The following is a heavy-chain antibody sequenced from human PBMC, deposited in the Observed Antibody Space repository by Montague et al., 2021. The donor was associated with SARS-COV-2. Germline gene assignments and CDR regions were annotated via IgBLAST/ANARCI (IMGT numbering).Heavy chain of an antibody. V-gene: IGHV4-39*01. D-gene: IGHD3-9*01. Sequence: SETLSLTCTVSGSSIRSSSYYWGWIRQPPGKGLEWIGSIYYSGSTYYNPSLKSRITISVDTSKNQFSLKLSSVTAADTAVYYCATYYDILTGYYIDAFDIWGQGTMVTVSS. J-gene: IGHJ3*02. CDR3: ATYYDILTGYYIDAFDI. CDR2: IYYSGST. CDR1: GSSIRSSSYY.